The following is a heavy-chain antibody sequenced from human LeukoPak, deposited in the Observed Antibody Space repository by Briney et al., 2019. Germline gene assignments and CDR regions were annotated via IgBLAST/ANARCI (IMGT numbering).Heavy chain of an antibody. D-gene: IGHD3-22*01. CDR3: AAYYYDSSGYDLRFY. CDR1: GFTFSNYR. Sequence: GGSLRLSCAASGFTFSNYRMHWVRQAPGKGLEWVAVIWYDGSKKYHADSVKGRFTISRDNSKNKLNLQMNSLRVEDTAVYYCAAYYYDSSGYDLRFYWGQGTLVTVSS. CDR2: IWYDGSKK. J-gene: IGHJ4*02. V-gene: IGHV3-33*01.